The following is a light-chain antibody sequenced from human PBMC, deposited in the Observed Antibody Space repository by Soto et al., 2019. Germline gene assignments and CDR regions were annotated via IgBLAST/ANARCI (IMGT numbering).Light chain of an antibody. CDR3: QQYDNWPYT. V-gene: IGKV3-15*01. CDR2: GAS. J-gene: IGKJ2*01. CDR1: QSVSSN. Sequence: EIVMTQSPATLSVSPGERATLSCRASQSVSSNLAWYQQKPGQAPRLLSYGASTRATGIPARFSGSGSGTEFTLTIRSLQSEDFAVYYCQQYDNWPYTFGQGTKLEIK.